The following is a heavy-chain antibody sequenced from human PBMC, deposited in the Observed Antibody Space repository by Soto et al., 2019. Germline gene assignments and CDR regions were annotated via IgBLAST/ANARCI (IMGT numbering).Heavy chain of an antibody. CDR2: LNPNTGNS. V-gene: IGHV1-8*01. Sequence: QVQLVQSGAEVRKPGASVKVSCEASGYTFTSYDIYWVRQATGQGLEWMGWLNPNTGNSGYAQKFQGRTPVTSTTSINTVNMELSSLRSEDTAVYYCARRAETNGWNGFGADKYYFDFWGQGTLVTVSS. J-gene: IGHJ4*02. CDR1: GYTFTSYD. CDR3: ARRAETNGWNGFGADKYYFDF. D-gene: IGHD1-1*01.